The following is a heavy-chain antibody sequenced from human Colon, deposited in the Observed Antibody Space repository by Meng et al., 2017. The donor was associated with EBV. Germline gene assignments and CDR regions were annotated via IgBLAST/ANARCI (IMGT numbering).Heavy chain of an antibody. Sequence: VQLQASGPCLVGPSGPLSLTCAVPGGSISTSCWWSWVRQPPGKGLEWIGEIYRGGGTNYNPSFKSRVTISVDTSNNHFSLKLSYVTAADTAVYYCARVRVIPAAVGFDYWGQGTLVTVSS. V-gene: IGHV4-4*02. CDR2: IYRGGGT. CDR1: GGSISTSCW. CDR3: ARVRVIPAAVGFDY. D-gene: IGHD2-2*01. J-gene: IGHJ4*02.